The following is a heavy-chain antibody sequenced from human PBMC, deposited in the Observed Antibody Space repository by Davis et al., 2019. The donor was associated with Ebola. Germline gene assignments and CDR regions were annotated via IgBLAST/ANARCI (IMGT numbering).Heavy chain of an antibody. Sequence: GASLKISCKGSGYSFTSYWIGWVRQMPGKGLEWMGIIYPGDSDTRYSPSFQGQVTISADKSISTAYLQWSSLKASDTAMYYCAREGGYDFWSGYYTDYWGQGTLVTVSS. V-gene: IGHV5-51*01. CDR2: IYPGDSDT. J-gene: IGHJ4*02. D-gene: IGHD3-3*01. CDR1: GYSFTSYW. CDR3: AREGGYDFWSGYYTDY.